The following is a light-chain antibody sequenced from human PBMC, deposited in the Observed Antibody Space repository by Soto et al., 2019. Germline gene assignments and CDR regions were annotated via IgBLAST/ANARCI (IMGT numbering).Light chain of an antibody. CDR3: QQYYSYPWT. CDR1: QGISTY. J-gene: IGKJ1*01. Sequence: DIQMTQSPSSLSASVGDRVTITCRASQGISTYLNWYQQKPGKAPKLLIYAASSLQSGVPSRFSGSGSETDFTLTISCLQSEDFATYYCQQYYSYPWTFGQGTKVDIK. CDR2: AAS. V-gene: IGKV1-39*01.